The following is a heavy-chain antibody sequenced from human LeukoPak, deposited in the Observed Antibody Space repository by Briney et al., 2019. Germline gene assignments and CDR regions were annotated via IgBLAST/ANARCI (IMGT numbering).Heavy chain of an antibody. CDR1: GFTFDDYA. V-gene: IGHV3-9*01. CDR2: ISWNSGSI. Sequence: PGGSLRLSCVASGFTFDDYAMHWVRQVPGKGLEWVSSISWNSGSIGYVGSVKGRFTISRDNAKNSLYLQMNSLRAEDTALYYCAKAKGSGYSYVVFDFWGQGTLVTVSS. J-gene: IGHJ4*02. D-gene: IGHD5-18*01. CDR3: AKAKGSGYSYVVFDF.